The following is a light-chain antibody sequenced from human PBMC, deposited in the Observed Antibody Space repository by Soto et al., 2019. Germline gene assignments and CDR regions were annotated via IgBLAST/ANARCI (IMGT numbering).Light chain of an antibody. CDR1: QSFRGL. V-gene: IGKV3-11*01. CDR2: DAY. CDR3: QQRHMWPIT. Sequence: EVVLTQSPVTLSLSPGERATLSCRASQSFRGLLAWYQQKPGQAPRLLIYDAYNRATGIPPRFSGSGSGTDFTLTTSSLEPEDSAVYYCQQRHMWPITFGQGTLLEI. J-gene: IGKJ5*01.